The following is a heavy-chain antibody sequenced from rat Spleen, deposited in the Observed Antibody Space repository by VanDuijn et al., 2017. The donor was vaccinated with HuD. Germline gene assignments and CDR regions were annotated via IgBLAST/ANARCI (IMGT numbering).Heavy chain of an antibody. J-gene: IGHJ1*01. D-gene: IGHD5-1*01. Sequence: EVQLVESGGGLVQPGRSLKLSCAASGFTFSNYYMAWVRQAPTKGLEWVAYISTGGGSTYYRDSVKGRFTISRDNAKSTLYLQMDSLRSEDTATYYCTTATGGPYWYFDFWGPGTMVTVSS. CDR2: ISTGGGST. V-gene: IGHV5-27*01. CDR3: TTATGGPYWYFDF. CDR1: GFTFSNYY.